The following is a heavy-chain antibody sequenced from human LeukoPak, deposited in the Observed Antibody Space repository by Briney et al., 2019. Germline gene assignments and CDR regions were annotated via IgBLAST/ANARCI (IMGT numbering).Heavy chain of an antibody. J-gene: IGHJ6*03. Sequence: SQTLSLTCTVSGGSISSGSYYWSCIRQPAGKGLEWIGRIYTSGSTNYNPSLKSRVTISVDTSKDQFSLKLSSVTAADTAVYYCARGSSGYYYYYMDVWGKGTTVTVSS. CDR2: IYTSGST. CDR1: GGSISSGSYY. D-gene: IGHD3-22*01. V-gene: IGHV4-61*02. CDR3: ARGSSGYYYYYMDV.